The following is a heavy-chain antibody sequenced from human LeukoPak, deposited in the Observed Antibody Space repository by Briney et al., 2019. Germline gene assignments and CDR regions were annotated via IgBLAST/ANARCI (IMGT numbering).Heavy chain of an antibody. CDR3: ARAYSSGWYGDFDY. CDR2: ISYDASNK. J-gene: IGHJ4*02. V-gene: IGHV3-30*04. CDR1: GFTFTGHS. D-gene: IGHD6-19*01. Sequence: PGRSLRLSCVASGFTFTGHSMHWVRQAPGKGLEWVAVISYDASNKYYADSVKGRFTISRDNSKNTLCLQMNSLRVEDTALYYCARAYSSGWYGDFDYWGQGTLVTVSS.